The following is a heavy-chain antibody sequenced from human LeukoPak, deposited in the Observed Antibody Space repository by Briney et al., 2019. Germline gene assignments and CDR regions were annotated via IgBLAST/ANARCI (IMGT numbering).Heavy chain of an antibody. V-gene: IGHV5-51*01. CDR2: IYPDDSDT. J-gene: IGHJ4*02. D-gene: IGHD2-15*01. CDR3: ARWHLYCSGGSCYKVLDY. Sequence: GESLKISCKGSGYTFTTYWIGWVRQMPGKGLEWVGIIYPDDSDTRYSPSFQGQVTISADKSISTAYLQWSSLKASDTAIYYCARWHLYCSGGSCYKVLDYWGQGTLVTVSS. CDR1: GYTFTTYW.